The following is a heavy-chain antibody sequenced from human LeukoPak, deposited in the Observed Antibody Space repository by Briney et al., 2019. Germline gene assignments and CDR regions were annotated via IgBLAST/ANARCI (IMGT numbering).Heavy chain of an antibody. D-gene: IGHD3-3*01. Sequence: GASVKVSCKASGYTFIGYYMYWVRQAPGQGLEWMGGIIPIFGTANYAQKFQGRVTITADESTSTAYMELSSLRSEDTAVYYCARVKRVNYDFRSGYPGSAFDYWGQGTLVTVSS. CDR2: IIPIFGTA. V-gene: IGHV1-69*13. J-gene: IGHJ4*02. CDR1: GYTFIGYY. CDR3: ARVKRVNYDFRSGYPGSAFDY.